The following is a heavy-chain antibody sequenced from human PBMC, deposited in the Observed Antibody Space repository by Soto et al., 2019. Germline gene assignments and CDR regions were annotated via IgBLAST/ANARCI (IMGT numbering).Heavy chain of an antibody. V-gene: IGHV1-69*13. D-gene: IGHD3-22*01. J-gene: IGHJ3*02. CDR3: ASSPLFLYSSGSYLVDAFLI. CDR2: IIPLFGTA. Sequence: SVKVSCKASGGTFSSYAISWVRQAPGQGLEWMGGIIPLFGTANYAQMFQGRVTITADESTSTAYRELRSQTSEDTAVSHCASSPLFLYSSGSYLVDAFLICCPATIVT. CDR1: GGTFSSYA.